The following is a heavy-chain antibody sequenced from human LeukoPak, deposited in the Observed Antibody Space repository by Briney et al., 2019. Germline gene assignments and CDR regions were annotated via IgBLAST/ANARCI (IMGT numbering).Heavy chain of an antibody. Sequence: GGSLRLSCAASGFSFSTYGMHWVRQAPGKGLEWVAMIWYDASGQHYADSVKGRFTISRDTSKNILYLQMNSLRAEDTAVYFCARDSLYDANVYSHSFNYWGQGTLSPSPQ. CDR2: IWYDASGQ. J-gene: IGHJ4*02. CDR3: ARDSLYDANVYSHSFNY. V-gene: IGHV3-33*01. CDR1: GFSFSTYG. D-gene: IGHD3-22*01.